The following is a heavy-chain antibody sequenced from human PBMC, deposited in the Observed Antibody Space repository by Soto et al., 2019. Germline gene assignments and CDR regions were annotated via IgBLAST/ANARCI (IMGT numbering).Heavy chain of an antibody. CDR3: AREYGIGGAAFDV. D-gene: IGHD2-15*01. V-gene: IGHV3-13*01. CDR2: ITTAGDT. J-gene: IGHJ3*01. Sequence: GGSLRLSCAASGFTFSNYDMHWVRQVTGKGLEWVSGITTAGDTYYPGSVKGRFTISRDNSKNTLYLQMNSLRAEDTAVYYCAREYGIGGAAFDVWGQGTMVTVSS. CDR1: GFTFSNYD.